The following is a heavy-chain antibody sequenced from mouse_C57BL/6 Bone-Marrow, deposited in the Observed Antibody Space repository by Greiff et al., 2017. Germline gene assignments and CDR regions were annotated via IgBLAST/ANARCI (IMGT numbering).Heavy chain of an antibody. Sequence: QVQLQQSGAELVRPGASVTLSCKASGYTFTDYEMHWVKQTPVHGLEWIGAIDPETGGTAYNQKFKGKAILTADKSSSTAYMELRSLTSEDSAVYYCTSYDYVAYWGQGTLVTVSA. V-gene: IGHV1-15*01. CDR3: TSYDYVAY. D-gene: IGHD2-4*01. CDR1: GYTFTDYE. J-gene: IGHJ3*01. CDR2: IDPETGGT.